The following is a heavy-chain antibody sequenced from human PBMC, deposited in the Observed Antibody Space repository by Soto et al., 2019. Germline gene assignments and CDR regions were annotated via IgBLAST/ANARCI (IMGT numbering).Heavy chain of an antibody. Sequence: SETLSLTCTVSGGSISSSSYYWGWIRQPPGKGLEWIGSIYYSGSTYYNPSLKSRVTISVDTSKNQFSLKLGSVTAADTAVYYCAREVIAAAAHLFDYWGQGTLVTVSS. CDR1: GGSISSSSYY. CDR2: IYYSGST. V-gene: IGHV4-39*02. J-gene: IGHJ4*02. D-gene: IGHD6-13*01. CDR3: AREVIAAAAHLFDY.